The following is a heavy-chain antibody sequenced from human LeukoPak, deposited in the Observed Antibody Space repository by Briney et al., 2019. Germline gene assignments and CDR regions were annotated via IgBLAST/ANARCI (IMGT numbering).Heavy chain of an antibody. Sequence: SETLSLTCTVSGGSISSSSYYWGWIRQPPGKGLEWIGSIYYSGSTYYNPSLKSRVTISVDTPKNQFSLKLSSVTAADTAVYYCARGGSSWSLDYWGQGTLVTVSS. V-gene: IGHV4-39*07. CDR3: ARGGSSWSLDY. D-gene: IGHD2-15*01. CDR2: IYYSGST. J-gene: IGHJ4*02. CDR1: GGSISSSSYY.